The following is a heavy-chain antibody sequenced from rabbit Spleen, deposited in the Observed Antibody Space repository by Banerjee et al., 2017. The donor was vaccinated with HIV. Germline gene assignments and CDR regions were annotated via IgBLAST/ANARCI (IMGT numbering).Heavy chain of an antibody. D-gene: IGHD1-1*01. J-gene: IGHJ4*01. CDR2: IAGSSSGFT. Sequence: QSLEESGGGLVQPEGSLALTCKASGFSFSSSDYICWVRQAPGKGLEWISCIAGSSSGFTYSATWAKGRFTISKTSSTTVTLQMTSLTAADTATYFCTRGAYDSSSGYYDGYYFNLWGPGTLVTVS. CDR3: TRGAYDSSSGYYDGYYFNL. V-gene: IGHV1S40*01. CDR1: GFSFSSSDY.